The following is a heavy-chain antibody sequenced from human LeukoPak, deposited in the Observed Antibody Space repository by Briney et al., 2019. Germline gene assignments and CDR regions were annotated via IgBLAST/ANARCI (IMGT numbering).Heavy chain of an antibody. CDR3: ATSYDMGWLVGY. D-gene: IGHD3/OR15-3a*01. V-gene: IGHV3-7*03. CDR2: IKQDGSEK. Sequence: GGSLRLSCAASGFTFGDTWMNWVRQVPGQGLEWVANIKQDGSEKFYVASVKGRFTISRDNGKSSLYLQMNSLRAEDTALYYCATSYDMGWLVGYWGQGTLVTVSS. CDR1: GFTFGDTW. J-gene: IGHJ4*02.